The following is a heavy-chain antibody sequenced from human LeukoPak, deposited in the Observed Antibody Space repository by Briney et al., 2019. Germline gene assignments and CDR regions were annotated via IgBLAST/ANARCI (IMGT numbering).Heavy chain of an antibody. D-gene: IGHD3-22*01. CDR2: IYSGGST. CDR3: AGTIVGKWAIDY. V-gene: IGHV3-53*01. CDR1: RLTVSRNY. J-gene: IGHJ4*02. Sequence: GGPLRLSCAASRLTVSRNYMTWVRQAPGKGLEWVTDIYSGGSTYYADSVKGRFTISRDNSKNTLYLQMNSLGAEDTAVYYCAGTIVGKWAIDYWGQGTLVTVSS.